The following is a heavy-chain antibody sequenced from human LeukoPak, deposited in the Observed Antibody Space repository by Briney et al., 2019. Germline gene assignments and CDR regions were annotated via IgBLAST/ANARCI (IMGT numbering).Heavy chain of an antibody. CDR1: GGSISTYY. J-gene: IGHJ4*02. Sequence: PSETLSLTCTVSGGSISTYYWSWIRQPPGKGLEWIGYVYCSGSTYYNPSLQSRVTISVDTSKNRFSLKLSSMTAADTAVYYCARHGTGYFDYWGRGTLVTVSS. CDR3: ARHGTGYFDY. V-gene: IGHV4-59*08. D-gene: IGHD1-26*01. CDR2: VYCSGST.